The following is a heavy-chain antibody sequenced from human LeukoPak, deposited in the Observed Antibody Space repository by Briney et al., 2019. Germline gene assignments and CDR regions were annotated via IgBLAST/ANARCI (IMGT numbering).Heavy chain of an antibody. CDR2: ISSSSSYI. V-gene: IGHV3-21*01. J-gene: IGHJ3*02. CDR1: GFTFCSYS. Sequence: GGSLRLSCAASGFTFCSYSMNWVRQAPGKGLEWVSYISSSSSYIYYADSVRGRFTISRDNAKHSLYLQSNSLRAEDTAVYYCARVCSGGSCTDAFDMWGQGTMVTASS. D-gene: IGHD2-15*01. CDR3: ARVCSGGSCTDAFDM.